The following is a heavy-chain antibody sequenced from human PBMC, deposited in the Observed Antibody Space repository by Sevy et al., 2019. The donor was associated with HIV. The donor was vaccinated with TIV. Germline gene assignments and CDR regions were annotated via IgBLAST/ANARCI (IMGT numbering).Heavy chain of an antibody. V-gene: IGHV3-49*03. CDR3: TRGLATADTPEYYFDY. Sequence: GGSLRLSCTTSGFTLDDYAVSWFRQAPGKGLEWVAFSTGNSYEACGGTRDYAASVKGRFIISRDDSKSIAYLQMNSLKTEDTAVYYCTRGLATADTPEYYFDYWGQGTLVTVSS. CDR1: GFTLDDYA. D-gene: IGHD5-12*01. J-gene: IGHJ4*02. CDR2: STGNSYEACGGTR.